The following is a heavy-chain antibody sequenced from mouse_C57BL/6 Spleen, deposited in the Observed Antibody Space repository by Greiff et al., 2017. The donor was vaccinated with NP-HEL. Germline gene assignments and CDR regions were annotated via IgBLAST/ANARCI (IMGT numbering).Heavy chain of an antibody. CDR1: GFTFSDYG. CDR3: ARRGDHEYFDV. J-gene: IGHJ1*03. CDR2: ISNLAYSI. V-gene: IGHV5-15*01. Sequence: EVKLMESGGGLVQPGGSLKLSCAASGFTFSDYGMAWVRQAPRKGPEWVAFISNLAYSIYYADPVTGRFTISRENAKNTLYLEMSSLRSEDTAMYYCARRGDHEYFDVWGTGTTVTVSS.